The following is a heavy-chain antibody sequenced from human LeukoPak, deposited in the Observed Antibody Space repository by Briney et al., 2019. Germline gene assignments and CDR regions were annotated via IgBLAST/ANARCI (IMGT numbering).Heavy chain of an antibody. Sequence: GGSLRLSCAASGFTFSNYNMNWVRQAPGRGLEWVSEVSTSGESTYYADSVKGRFTISRDNSKNTLYLQMNSLRAEDTAIYYCAKESPYGSGSRKYYFDYWGQGTLVTVSS. V-gene: IGHV3-23*01. J-gene: IGHJ4*02. CDR3: AKESPYGSGSRKYYFDY. CDR1: GFTFSNYN. D-gene: IGHD3-10*01. CDR2: VSTSGEST.